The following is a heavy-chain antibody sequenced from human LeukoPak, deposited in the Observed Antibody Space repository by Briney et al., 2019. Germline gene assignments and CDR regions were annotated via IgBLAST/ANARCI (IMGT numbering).Heavy chain of an antibody. J-gene: IGHJ4*02. D-gene: IGHD2-15*01. CDR2: IFDGGTT. V-gene: IGHV3-66*04. CDR1: GVTFSTIY. CDR3: AKQLGYCSDGSCYFPY. Sequence: GGSLRLSCATSGVTFSTIYMSWVRQAPGKGVEGVSVIFDGGTTYYADSVKGRFTISRDTSTKTLNLQMDSLRAEDTAVYYCAKQLGYCSDGSCYFPYWGQGTLVTVSS.